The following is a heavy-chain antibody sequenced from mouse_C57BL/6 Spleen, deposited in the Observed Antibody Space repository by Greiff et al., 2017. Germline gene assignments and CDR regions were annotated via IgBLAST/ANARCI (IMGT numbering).Heavy chain of an antibody. J-gene: IGHJ2*01. V-gene: IGHV1-61*01. CDR3: ARDEYYYGSSYFDY. Sequence: VQLQQPGAELVRPGSSVKLSCKASGYTFTSYWMDWVKQRPGQGLEWIGNIYPSDSETHYNQKFKDKATLTVDKSSITAYMQLSSLTSEDSAVYYCARDEYYYGSSYFDYWGQGTTLTVSS. CDR1: GYTFTSYW. D-gene: IGHD1-1*01. CDR2: IYPSDSET.